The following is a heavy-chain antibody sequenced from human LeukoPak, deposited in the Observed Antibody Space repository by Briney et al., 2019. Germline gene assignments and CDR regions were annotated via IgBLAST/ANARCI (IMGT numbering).Heavy chain of an antibody. J-gene: IGHJ4*02. V-gene: IGHV3-23*01. D-gene: IGHD3-3*01. CDR3: AKTPLYYDFWSGYYKRDY. CDR1: GFTFSSYA. CDR2: ISGSGGST. Sequence: GGSLRLSCAASGFTFSSYAMSWVRQAAGKGLGWVSAISGSGGSTYYADSVKGRFTISRDNSKNTLYLQMNSLRAEDTAVYYCAKTPLYYDFWSGYYKRDYWGQGTLVTVSS.